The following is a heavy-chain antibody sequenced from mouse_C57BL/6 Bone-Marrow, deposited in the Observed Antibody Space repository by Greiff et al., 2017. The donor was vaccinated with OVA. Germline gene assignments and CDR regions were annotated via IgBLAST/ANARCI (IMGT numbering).Heavy chain of an antibody. V-gene: IGHV14-2*01. Sequence: VQLKQSGAELVKPGASVKLSCTASGFNIKDYYMHWVKQRTEQGLEWIGRIDPEDGVTKYAPKFQGTAPIPAATASNTAYLQRSSLTSEDTAVYYDARSEYFDDWGQGTTLTVSS. D-gene: IGHD2-10*02. CDR2: IDPEDGVT. CDR3: ARSEYFDD. J-gene: IGHJ2*01. CDR1: GFNIKDYY.